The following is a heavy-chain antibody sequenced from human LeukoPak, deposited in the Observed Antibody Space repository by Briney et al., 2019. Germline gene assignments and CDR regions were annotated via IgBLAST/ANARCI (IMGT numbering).Heavy chain of an antibody. CDR2: IYYSGST. D-gene: IGHD3-22*01. CDR3: ARQLSSGYSPQDY. Sequence: SETLSLTCAVYGGSFSGYYWSWIRQPPGKGLEWIGYIYYSGSTYYNPSLKSRVTISVDTSKNQFSLKLSSVTAADTAVYYCARQLSSGYSPQDYWGQGTLVTVSS. CDR1: GGSFSGYY. J-gene: IGHJ4*02. V-gene: IGHV4-30-4*08.